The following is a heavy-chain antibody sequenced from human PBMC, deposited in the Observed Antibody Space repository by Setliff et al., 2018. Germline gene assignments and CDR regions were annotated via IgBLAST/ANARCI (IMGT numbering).Heavy chain of an antibody. D-gene: IGHD3-22*01. V-gene: IGHV3-48*01. CDR1: GFTFSSYS. J-gene: IGHJ4*02. CDR3: ARAEYDYDGGGNYQGISLDH. Sequence: PGGSLRLSCAASGFTFSSYSMNWVRQAPGKGLEWVSYISSSSSTIYYADSGKGRFTISRDNAKNSLYLQMNSLRAEDTAVYYCARAEYDYDGGGNYQGISLDHWGQGTLVTVSS. CDR2: ISSSSSTI.